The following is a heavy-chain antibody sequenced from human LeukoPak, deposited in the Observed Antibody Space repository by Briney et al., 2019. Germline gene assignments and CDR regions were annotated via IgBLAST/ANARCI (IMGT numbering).Heavy chain of an antibody. Sequence: QSGGSLRLSCAASGFTFSSYAMSWVRQAPGKGLEWVSAISGSGGSTYYADSVKGRFTISRDNSTNPTYLQMNSLRAEDTAVYYCASPPRRSSGYWGQGTLVTVSS. CDR2: ISGSGGST. CDR1: GFTFSSYA. J-gene: IGHJ4*02. CDR3: ASPPRRSSGY. V-gene: IGHV3-23*01. D-gene: IGHD6-6*01.